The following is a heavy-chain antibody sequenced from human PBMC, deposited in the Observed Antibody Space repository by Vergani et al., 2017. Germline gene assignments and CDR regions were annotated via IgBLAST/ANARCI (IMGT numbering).Heavy chain of an antibody. CDR2: ISGSGGFT. Sequence: DVDLVESGGNLVQPGGSLRLSCAASGFTFTNFAMTWVRQAPGEGLEWVSGISGSGGFTYYADSVKGRFTISRDNSKNTMFLQMNNLRAEDTAVYYCAKDNVPGYYDSSGYCDYWGQGTLVTVSS. CDR1: GFTFTNFA. CDR3: AKDNVPGYYDSSGYCDY. V-gene: IGHV3-23*04. D-gene: IGHD3-22*01. J-gene: IGHJ4*02.